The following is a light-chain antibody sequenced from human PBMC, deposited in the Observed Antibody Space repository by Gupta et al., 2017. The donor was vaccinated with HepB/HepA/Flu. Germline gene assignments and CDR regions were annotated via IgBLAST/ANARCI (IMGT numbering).Light chain of an antibody. Sequence: QSVLTQPPSVSAAPGQKVTISCSGSNSNIGVNYVSWYQQFPGTAPKLLIYETNKRLLVIHERCSGAKPGTSATIDMTGTTTGNEAGEEGGAWDECLFDSRNENSSIVLFGGGTKLTVL. CDR1: NSNIGVNY. CDR3: GAWDECLFDSRNENSSIVL. V-gene: IGLV1-51*02. CDR2: ETN. J-gene: IGLJ2*01.